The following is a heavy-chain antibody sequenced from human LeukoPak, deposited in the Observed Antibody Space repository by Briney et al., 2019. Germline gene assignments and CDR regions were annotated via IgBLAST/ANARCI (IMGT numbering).Heavy chain of an antibody. J-gene: IGHJ4*02. CDR1: GFTFSSYS. CDR2: ISSSSSYI. CDR3: ARDEGWEVDY. D-gene: IGHD1-26*01. V-gene: IGHV3-21*01. Sequence: GGSLRLSCAASGFTFSSYSMNWVRQAPGKGLEWISSISSSSSYIYYADSVKGRFTISRDNAKYSLYLQMNSLRAEDTAVYYCARDEGWEVDYWGQGTLVTVSS.